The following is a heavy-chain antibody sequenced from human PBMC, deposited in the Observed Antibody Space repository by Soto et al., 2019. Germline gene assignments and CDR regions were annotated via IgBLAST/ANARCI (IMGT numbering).Heavy chain of an antibody. Sequence: GGSLRLSCVASGFSFSTSSMNWVRQAPGKGLEWVSYISSGSTTTYYADSVKGRFIISRDNDKNSLFLQMNRLRDEDTAVYYCARSWDYWGRGTQVTVSS. CDR1: GFSFSTSS. V-gene: IGHV3-48*02. J-gene: IGHJ4*02. CDR3: ARSWDY. D-gene: IGHD6-13*01. CDR2: ISSGSTTT.